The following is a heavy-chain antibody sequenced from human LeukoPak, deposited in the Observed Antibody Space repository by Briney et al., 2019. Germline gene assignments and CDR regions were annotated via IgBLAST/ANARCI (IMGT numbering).Heavy chain of an antibody. J-gene: IGHJ4*02. CDR3: TGDY. Sequence: SVKVSCKASGGTLHSFIVSWCRQAPGQGLEWMGGIVPIIGTANYAQEFQGRVTITADDSTSTAYYCARDQRPSCLGGICYTGDYWGQGTLDTVTS. D-gene: IGHD2-15*01. CDR2: IVPIIGTA. V-gene: IGHV1-69*01. CDR1: GGTLHSFI.